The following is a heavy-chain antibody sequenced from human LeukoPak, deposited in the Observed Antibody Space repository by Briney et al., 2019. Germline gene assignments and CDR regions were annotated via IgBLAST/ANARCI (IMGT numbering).Heavy chain of an antibody. CDR3: ARVVRARDYGACGY. V-gene: IGHV1-46*01. CDR1: GYTFTSYY. CDR2: INPSGGST. Sequence: ASVKVSCKASGYTFTSYYMHWVRQAPGQGLEWMGIINPSGGSTSYAQKFQGRVTMTRDTSISTAYMELSRLRSDDTAVYYCARVVRARDYGACGYWGQGTLVTVSS. J-gene: IGHJ4*02. D-gene: IGHD4-17*01.